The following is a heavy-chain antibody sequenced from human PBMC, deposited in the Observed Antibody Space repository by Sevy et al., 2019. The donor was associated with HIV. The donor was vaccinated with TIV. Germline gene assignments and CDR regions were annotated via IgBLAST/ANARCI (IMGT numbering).Heavy chain of an antibody. CDR1: GDSISTSY. D-gene: IGHD3-10*01. V-gene: IGHV4-59*01. Sequence: SETLSLTCTVSGDSISTSYWTWIRQPPGKGLEWVGYIWYSGRTNYNPPLKSRVTIPLVTSKNHFSLTLISVTTADTAVYYCAKMEEFLPLVWGQGTLVTVSS. CDR2: IWYSGRT. J-gene: IGHJ4*02. CDR3: AKMEEFLPLV.